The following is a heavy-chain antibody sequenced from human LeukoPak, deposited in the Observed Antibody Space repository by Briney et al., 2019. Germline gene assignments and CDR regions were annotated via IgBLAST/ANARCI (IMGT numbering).Heavy chain of an antibody. D-gene: IGHD6-19*01. CDR1: GFTFSNYW. CDR3: ARGADTGYSSDS. Sequence: GGSLGLSCAASGFTFSNYWMHWVRQAPGKGLVWVSRINSDAGSTSYADSVKGRFTISRDNAKNTLYLQMNSLRAEDTAVYYCARGADTGYSSDSWGQGTLVTVSS. CDR2: INSDAGST. V-gene: IGHV3-74*01. J-gene: IGHJ5*02.